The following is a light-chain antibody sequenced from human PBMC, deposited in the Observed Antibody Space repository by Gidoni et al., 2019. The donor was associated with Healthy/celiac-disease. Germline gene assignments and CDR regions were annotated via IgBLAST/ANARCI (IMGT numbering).Light chain of an antibody. J-gene: IGKJ4*01. CDR1: QSISSW. V-gene: IGKV1-5*03. CDR2: KAS. CDR3: QQYNSYSLT. Sequence: DIQMTQSPSTLSASVGDRVTITCRASQSISSWLAWYQQKPGKAPKLLIYKASSLESGVPSRFSVSGSGTEFTLTISRLQPDDFATYYCQQYNSYSLTFGGGTKVEIK.